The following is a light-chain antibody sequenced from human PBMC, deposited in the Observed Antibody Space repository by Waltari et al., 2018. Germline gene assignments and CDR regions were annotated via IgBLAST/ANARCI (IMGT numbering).Light chain of an antibody. CDR2: GNS. Sequence: QSVLTQPPSVSGAPGQRVPISCTGRSSNIGAGYDVHWYQQLPGTAPKLPIYGNSNRPSGVPDRFSGSKSGTSASLAITGLQAEDEADYYCQSYDSSLSGSKVFGTGTKVTVL. CDR1: SSNIGAGYD. CDR3: QSYDSSLSGSKV. V-gene: IGLV1-40*01. J-gene: IGLJ1*01.